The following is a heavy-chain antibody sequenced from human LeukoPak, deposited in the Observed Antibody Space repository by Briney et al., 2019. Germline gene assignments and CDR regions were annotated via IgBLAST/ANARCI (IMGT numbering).Heavy chain of an antibody. CDR1: GFTFSSYG. D-gene: IGHD3-22*01. CDR3: AKGDYYDSSGPWPFY. Sequence: PGGSMRLSCAASGFTFSSYGMHWVRQAPGKGLEWVAFIRYDGSNKYYADSVEGRFTISRDNSKNTLYLQMNSLRAEDTAVYYCAKGDYYDSSGPWPFYWGQGTLVTVSS. V-gene: IGHV3-30*02. CDR2: IRYDGSNK. J-gene: IGHJ4*02.